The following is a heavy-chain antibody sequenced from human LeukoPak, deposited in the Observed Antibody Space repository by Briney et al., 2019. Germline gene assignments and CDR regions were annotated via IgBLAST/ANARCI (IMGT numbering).Heavy chain of an antibody. CDR1: GGSISSSNW. V-gene: IGHV4-4*02. CDR2: IYQSGST. Sequence: SETLSLTCAVSGGSISSSNWWSWVRQPPGKGLEWIGEIYQSGSTNYNPSLKSRVTISVDKSKNQFSLKLSSVTAADTAVYYCARQKSSGWEEAFDYWGQGTLVTVSS. J-gene: IGHJ4*02. D-gene: IGHD6-19*01. CDR3: ARQKSSGWEEAFDY.